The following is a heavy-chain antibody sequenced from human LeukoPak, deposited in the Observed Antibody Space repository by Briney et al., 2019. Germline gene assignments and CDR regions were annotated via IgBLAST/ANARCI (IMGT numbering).Heavy chain of an antibody. CDR3: ARDRSSTSSRPLFGWFDP. CDR1: GYTFTSYY. V-gene: IGHV1-46*01. J-gene: IGHJ5*02. D-gene: IGHD2-2*01. Sequence: ASVKVSCKASGYTFTSYYMHWVRQAPGQGLEWMGIINPSGGSTSYAQKFQGRVTMTRDMSTSTVYMELSSLRSEDTAVYYCARDRSSTSSRPLFGWFDPWGQGTLVTVSS. CDR2: INPSGGST.